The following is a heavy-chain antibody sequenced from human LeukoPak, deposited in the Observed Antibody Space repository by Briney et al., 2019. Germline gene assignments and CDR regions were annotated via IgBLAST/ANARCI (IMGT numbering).Heavy chain of an antibody. CDR1: GFTFSSYG. CDR2: ISYDGSNK. CDR3: VKEHIF. J-gene: IGHJ4*02. V-gene: IGHV3-30*18. D-gene: IGHD3-9*01. Sequence: PGGSLRLSCAASGFTFSSYGMHWVRQAPGKGLEWVAVISYDGSNKYYADSVKGRFTISRDNSKNTLYLQMNSLRAEDTAVYYCVKEHIFWGQGTVVTVSS.